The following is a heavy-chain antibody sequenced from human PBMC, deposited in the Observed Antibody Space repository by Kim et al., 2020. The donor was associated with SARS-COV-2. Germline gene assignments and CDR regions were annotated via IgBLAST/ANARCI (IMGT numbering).Heavy chain of an antibody. J-gene: IGHJ6*02. CDR2: IYYSGST. CDR1: GGSISSYY. Sequence: SETLSLTCTVSGGSISSYYWSWIRQPPGKGLEWIGYIYYSGSTNYNPSLKSRVTISVDTSKNQFSLKLSSVTAADTAVYYCARGTDYYDFWSGYDYGMDVWGQGTTVTVSS. CDR3: ARGTDYYDFWSGYDYGMDV. V-gene: IGHV4-59*13. D-gene: IGHD3-3*01.